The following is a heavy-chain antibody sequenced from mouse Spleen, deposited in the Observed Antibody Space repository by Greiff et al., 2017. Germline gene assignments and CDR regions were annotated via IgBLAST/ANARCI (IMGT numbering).Heavy chain of an antibody. Sequence: VQLKESGPGLVKPSQSLSLTCSVTGYSITSGYYWNWIRQFPGNKLEWMGYISYDGSNNYNPSLKNRISITRDTSKNQFFLKLNSVTTEDTATYYCARADYDYDVGYFDVWGAGTTVTVSS. D-gene: IGHD2-4*01. CDR2: ISYDGSN. CDR1: GYSITSGYY. V-gene: IGHV3-6*01. CDR3: ARADYDYDVGYFDV. J-gene: IGHJ1*01.